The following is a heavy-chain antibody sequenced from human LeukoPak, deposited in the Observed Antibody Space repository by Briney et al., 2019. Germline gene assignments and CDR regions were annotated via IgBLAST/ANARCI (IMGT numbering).Heavy chain of an antibody. J-gene: IGHJ4*02. V-gene: IGHV4-4*07. Sequence: PSETLSLTCTVSGGSISSYYWSWIRQPAGKGLEWIGRIYTSGSTNYNPSLKSRVTMSVDTSKNQFSLKLSSVTAADTAVYYCARGGRWTSCRGCFDYWGQGTLVTVSS. CDR1: GGSISSYY. CDR2: IYTSGST. D-gene: IGHD2-2*01. CDR3: ARGGRWTSCRGCFDY.